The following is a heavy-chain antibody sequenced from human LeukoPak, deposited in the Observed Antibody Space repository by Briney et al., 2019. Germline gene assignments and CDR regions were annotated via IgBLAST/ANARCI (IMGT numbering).Heavy chain of an antibody. CDR1: GGSISSYY. Sequence: KASETLTLTCTVSGGSISSYYWSWIRQPPGKGLEWIGYIYYSGSTNYNPSLKSRVTISIDTSRNQFSLKLTSVTAADAAVYYCARLLSIWGQGTLVTVSS. CDR2: IYYSGST. V-gene: IGHV4-59*08. CDR3: ARLLSI. J-gene: IGHJ4*02.